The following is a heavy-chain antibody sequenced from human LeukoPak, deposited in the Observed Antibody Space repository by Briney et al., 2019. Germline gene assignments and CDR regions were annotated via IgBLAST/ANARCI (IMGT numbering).Heavy chain of an antibody. CDR3: VRDGYSYGFMLAFDI. Sequence: PEGSLRLSCAASGFTFSSYWMHWVRQAPGKGLVWVSRINSDGSSTSYADSVKGRFTISRDSAKNTLYLQMNSLRAEDTAVYYCVRDGYSYGFMLAFDIWGLGTRVTVSS. D-gene: IGHD5-18*01. J-gene: IGHJ3*02. CDR2: INSDGSST. V-gene: IGHV3-74*01. CDR1: GFTFSSYW.